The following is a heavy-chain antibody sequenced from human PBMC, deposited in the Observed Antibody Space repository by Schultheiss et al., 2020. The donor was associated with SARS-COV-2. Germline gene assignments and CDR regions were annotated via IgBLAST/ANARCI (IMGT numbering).Heavy chain of an antibody. CDR2: ISSNSVYI. Sequence: GGSLRLSCVSSGFTFSSYSMNWVRQAPGKGLEWVSSISSNSVYIYYADSVRGRFSVTRDNAKNSLFLQINSLRAEDTAVYYCARLYCTRASCPYAHLDVWGKGTTVTVSS. J-gene: IGHJ6*04. V-gene: IGHV3-21*01. CDR3: ARLYCTRASCPYAHLDV. CDR1: GFTFSSYS. D-gene: IGHD2-2*01.